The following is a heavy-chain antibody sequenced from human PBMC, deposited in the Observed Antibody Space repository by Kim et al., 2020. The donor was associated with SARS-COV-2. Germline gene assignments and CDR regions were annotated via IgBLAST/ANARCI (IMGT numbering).Heavy chain of an antibody. Sequence: GGTTEYAPYVEGRFIISRDDYKSIVYLQLNSLKTEDTGVYYCARGRWELPHWGQGTLVTVSS. CDR2: GGTT. D-gene: IGHD1-26*01. V-gene: IGHV3-49*02. J-gene: IGHJ4*02. CDR3: ARGRWELPH.